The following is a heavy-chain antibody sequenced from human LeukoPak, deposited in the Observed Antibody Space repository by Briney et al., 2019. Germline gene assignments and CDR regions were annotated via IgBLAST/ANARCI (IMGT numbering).Heavy chain of an antibody. CDR3: AREVGVRGFDY. CDR2: IYYSGST. CDR1: GGSISSYY. D-gene: IGHD2-15*01. Sequence: PSETLSLTCTVSGGSISSYYWSWIRQPPGKGLEWIGYIYYSGSTNYNPSLKSRVTISVDTSKNQFSLKLSSVTAADTAVYYCAREVGVRGFDYWGQGTLVTVSS. V-gene: IGHV4-59*01. J-gene: IGHJ4*02.